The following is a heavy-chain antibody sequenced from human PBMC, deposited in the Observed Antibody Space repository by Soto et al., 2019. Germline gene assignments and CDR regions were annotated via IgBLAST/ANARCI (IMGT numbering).Heavy chain of an antibody. CDR3: AGGVAARPPLYYYYYGMDV. J-gene: IGHJ6*02. V-gene: IGHV4-4*07. Sequence: PSETLSLTCTVSGGSISSYYWSWIRQPAGKGLEWIGRIYTSGSTNYNPSLKSRVTMSVDTSKNQFSLKLSSVTAADTAVYYCAGGVAARPPLYYYYYGMDVRGQGTTVTVSS. D-gene: IGHD6-6*01. CDR2: IYTSGST. CDR1: GGSISSYY.